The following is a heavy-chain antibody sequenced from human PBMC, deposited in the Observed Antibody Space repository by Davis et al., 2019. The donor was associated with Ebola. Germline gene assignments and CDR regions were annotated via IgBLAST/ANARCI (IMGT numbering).Heavy chain of an antibody. V-gene: IGHV3-30*18. CDR2: ISYDGSNK. CDR3: AKDHPPEVVVIEYYFDY. J-gene: IGHJ4*02. CDR1: GFTFSSYG. Sequence: GESLKISCAASGFTFSSYGMHWVRQAPGKRLEWVAVISYDGSNKYYADSVKGRFTISRDNSKNTLYLQMNSLRAEDTAVYYCAKDHPPEVVVIEYYFDYWGQGTLVTVSS. D-gene: IGHD3-22*01.